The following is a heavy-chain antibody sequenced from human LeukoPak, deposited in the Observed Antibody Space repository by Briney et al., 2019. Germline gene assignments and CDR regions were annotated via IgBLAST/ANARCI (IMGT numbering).Heavy chain of an antibody. CDR2: INPSSGGT. J-gene: IGHJ5*02. D-gene: IGHD3-3*01. CDR3: ARDPFWSGYYKGVGFDP. Sequence: ASVKVSCKASGYTFTGYYMHWVRQAPGQGLEWMGWINPSSGGTNYAQKFQGRVTMTRDTSISTAYMELSRLRSDDTAVYYCARDPFWSGYYKGVGFDPWGQGTLVTVSS. V-gene: IGHV1-2*02. CDR1: GYTFTGYY.